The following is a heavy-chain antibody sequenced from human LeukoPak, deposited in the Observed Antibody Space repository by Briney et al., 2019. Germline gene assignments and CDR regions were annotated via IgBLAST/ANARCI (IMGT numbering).Heavy chain of an antibody. D-gene: IGHD2-2*02. CDR3: ARQGDIVVVPAAIAWFDP. V-gene: IGHV4-34*01. CDR1: GGSFSGYY. J-gene: IGHJ5*02. Sequence: SETLSLTCAVYGGSFSGYYWSWIRQPPGKGLEWIGEINHSGSTNYNPSLKSRVTISVDTSKNQFSLKLSSVTAADTAVYYCARQGDIVVVPAAIAWFDPWGQGTLVTVSS. CDR2: INHSGST.